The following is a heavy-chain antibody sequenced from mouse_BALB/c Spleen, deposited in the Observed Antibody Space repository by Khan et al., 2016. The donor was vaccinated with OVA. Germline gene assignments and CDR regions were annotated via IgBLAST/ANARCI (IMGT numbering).Heavy chain of an antibody. Sequence: QVQLKESGAELMKPGASVKISCKATGYTFSSYWIEWVKQRPGHGLEWIGEILPGSGSTNYNEKFKGKATFTADTSSNTAYMQLSSLTSEDSAVYYGARLGREDYFDYWGQGTTLTVSS. CDR1: GYTFSSYW. CDR3: ARLGREDYFDY. V-gene: IGHV1-9*01. D-gene: IGHD4-1*01. J-gene: IGHJ2*01. CDR2: ILPGSGST.